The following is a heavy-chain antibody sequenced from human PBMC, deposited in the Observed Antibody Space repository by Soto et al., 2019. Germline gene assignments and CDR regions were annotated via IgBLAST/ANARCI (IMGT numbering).Heavy chain of an antibody. J-gene: IGHJ5*02. CDR2: IYLSDSDT. CDR3: AKTFAYNGSFDP. D-gene: IGHD1-1*01. CDR1: GYSLTTYW. Sequence: GESLKISCKTSGYSLTTYWFAWVRQMPGKGLEWMGIIYLSDSDTIYSPSAQGHFTISADKSIKTAYLQWSSLKASDTAIYYCAKTFAYNGSFDPWGQGTQVTVSS. V-gene: IGHV5-51*01.